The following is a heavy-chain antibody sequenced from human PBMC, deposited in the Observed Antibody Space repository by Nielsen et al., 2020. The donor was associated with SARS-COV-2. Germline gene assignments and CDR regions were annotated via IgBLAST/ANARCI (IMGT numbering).Heavy chain of an antibody. Sequence: SQTLSLTCAISGDRVSSSSAAWNWLRQSLSRGLEWLGRTYYRSKWYNDYAVSVKSRITINPDTSKNQFSLHLNSVTPEDTAVYYCARARGAYGDYYYYYYTDVWGKGTTVTVSS. D-gene: IGHD4-17*01. CDR3: ARARGAYGDYYYYYYTDV. V-gene: IGHV6-1*01. J-gene: IGHJ6*03. CDR1: GDRVSSSSAA. CDR2: TYYRSKWYN.